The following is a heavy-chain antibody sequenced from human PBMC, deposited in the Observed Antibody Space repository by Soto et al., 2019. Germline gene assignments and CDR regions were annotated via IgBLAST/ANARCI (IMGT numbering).Heavy chain of an antibody. CDR1: GFTVSSNY. J-gene: IGHJ6*03. CDR3: ARALTRPLTADYYYMDV. V-gene: IGHV3-53*04. D-gene: IGHD3-9*01. CDR2: IYSGGST. Sequence: GGSLRLSCAASGFTVSSNYMSWVRQAPGKGLEWVSVIYSGGSTYYADYVKGRFTISRHNSKNTLYLQMNSLRAEDTAVYYCARALTRPLTADYYYMDVWGKGTTVTVSS.